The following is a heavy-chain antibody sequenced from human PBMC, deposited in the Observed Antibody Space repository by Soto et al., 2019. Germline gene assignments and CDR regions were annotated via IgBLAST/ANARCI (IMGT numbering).Heavy chain of an antibody. CDR3: ARWDYGDYARFDY. CDR2: MNPNSGNT. V-gene: IGHV1-8*01. CDR1: GYTFTSHD. J-gene: IGHJ4*02. Sequence: QVQLVQSGAEVKKSGASVKVSCKASGYTFTSHDIDWVRQATGQGLEWMGWMNPNSGNTGYAQKFQGRVTMTRNTSISTAYMELSSLRSEDTAVYYCARWDYGDYARFDYWGQGTLVTVSS. D-gene: IGHD4-17*01.